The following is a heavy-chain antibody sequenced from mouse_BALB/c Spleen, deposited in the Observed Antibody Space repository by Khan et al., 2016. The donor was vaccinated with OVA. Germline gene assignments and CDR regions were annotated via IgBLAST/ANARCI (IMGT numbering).Heavy chain of an antibody. D-gene: IGHD1-1*01. CDR2: IFSGNSDT. CDR3: TIAGYGACAH. CDR1: GYTFTSYW. V-gene: IGHV1-5*01. Sequence: VQLQQSGTVMARPGSSAKMSCKASGYTFTSYWKHWVKQRHGQGIEWIGGIFSGNSDTSYNQKLKGKDKLTAVTSAITAYMELSSLTSEDSAIVFCTIAGYGACAHWVLGTLVTCSA. J-gene: IGHJ3*01.